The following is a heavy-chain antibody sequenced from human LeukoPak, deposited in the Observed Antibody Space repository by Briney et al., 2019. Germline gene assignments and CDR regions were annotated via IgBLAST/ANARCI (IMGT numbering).Heavy chain of an antibody. Sequence: GESLRLSCAASGFTFSSYSMGWVRQAPGKGLEWASTITGSGTYTFYADSVKGRFTISRDNSKNTLYLQMNSLSADDTAVYYCSKGARESDYWGQGTLVTVSS. D-gene: IGHD3-10*01. CDR2: ITGSGTYT. CDR3: SKGARESDY. CDR1: GFTFSSYS. J-gene: IGHJ4*02. V-gene: IGHV3-23*01.